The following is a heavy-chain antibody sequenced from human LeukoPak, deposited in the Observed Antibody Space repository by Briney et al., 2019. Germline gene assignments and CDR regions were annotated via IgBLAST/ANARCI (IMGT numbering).Heavy chain of an antibody. CDR2: INSDGSST. D-gene: IGHD1-7*01. CDR1: GFTFSSYW. Sequence: PGGSLRLSCAASGFTFSSYWMHWVRQAPGKGLVWVSRINSDGSSTSYADSVKGRFTISRDNAKNTLYLQMNSLRAEDTAVYYCAITGTTPATIDYWGQGTLVTVSS. V-gene: IGHV3-74*01. CDR3: AITGTTPATIDY. J-gene: IGHJ4*02.